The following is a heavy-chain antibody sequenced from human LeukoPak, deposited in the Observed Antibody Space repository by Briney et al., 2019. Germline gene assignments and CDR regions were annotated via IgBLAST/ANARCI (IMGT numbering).Heavy chain of an antibody. V-gene: IGHV3-30-3*01. CDR2: ISYDGSNK. CDR3: ARDLAIAAAGTERAPDY. D-gene: IGHD6-13*01. Sequence: GRSLRLSCAASGFTFSSYAMHWVRQAPGKGLEWVAVISYDGSNKYYADSVKGRFTISRDNAKNSLYLQMNSLRAEDTAVYYCARDLAIAAAGTERAPDYWGQGTLVTVSS. J-gene: IGHJ4*02. CDR1: GFTFSSYA.